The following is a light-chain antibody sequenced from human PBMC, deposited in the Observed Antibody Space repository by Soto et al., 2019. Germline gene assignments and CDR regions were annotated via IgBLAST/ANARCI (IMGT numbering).Light chain of an antibody. V-gene: IGLV2-8*01. CDR3: SSYAGGIKWV. J-gene: IGLJ3*02. Sequence: QSVLTQPPPASGSPGQSVTISCTGTSSDVGGYNFVSWYQQHPGKAPKFMIYEVSKRPSGVPDRFSASKSGNTASLTVSGLQAEHEAVYYCSSYAGGIKWVFGGGTKVTLL. CDR2: EVS. CDR1: SSDVGGYNF.